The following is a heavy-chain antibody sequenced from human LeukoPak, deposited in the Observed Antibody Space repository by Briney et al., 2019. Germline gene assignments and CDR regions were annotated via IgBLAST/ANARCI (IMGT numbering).Heavy chain of an antibody. Sequence: GESLKISCQGSGYSFTSYWIGWVRQMPGKGLEWMGIIYPGDSDTRYSPSFQGQVTISADKSISTAYLQWSSLKASDTAMYYCARTYYYDSSGYHYFDYWGQGTLVTVSS. CDR3: ARTYYYDSSGYHYFDY. CDR1: GYSFTSYW. V-gene: IGHV5-51*01. J-gene: IGHJ4*02. CDR2: IYPGDSDT. D-gene: IGHD3-22*01.